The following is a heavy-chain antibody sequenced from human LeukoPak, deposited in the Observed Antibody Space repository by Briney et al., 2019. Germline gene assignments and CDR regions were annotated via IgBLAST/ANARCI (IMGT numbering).Heavy chain of an antibody. Sequence: PGRSLRLSCAASGFTFSNYAMHWVRQAPGKGLEWVAVISYDASNKYYADSVKGRSTISRDNSMNTLYLQMNSLRSEDTAVYYCARDDYGDYGLLDFWGQGTLVTVSS. CDR3: ARDDYGDYGLLDF. V-gene: IGHV3-30-3*01. D-gene: IGHD4-17*01. CDR2: ISYDASNK. J-gene: IGHJ4*02. CDR1: GFTFSNYA.